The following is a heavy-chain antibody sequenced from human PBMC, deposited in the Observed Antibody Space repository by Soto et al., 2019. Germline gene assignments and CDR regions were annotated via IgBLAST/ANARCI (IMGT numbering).Heavy chain of an antibody. V-gene: IGHV3-23*01. CDR3: AKDLIARIAARSFDY. J-gene: IGHJ4*02. CDR2: ISGSGGST. Sequence: GGSLRLSCGASGFTFSSYAMSWVRQAPGKGLEWVSAISGSGGSTYYADSVKGRFTISRDNSKNTLYLQMNSLRAEDTAVYYCAKDLIARIAARSFDYWGQGTLVTVSS. D-gene: IGHD6-6*01. CDR1: GFTFSSYA.